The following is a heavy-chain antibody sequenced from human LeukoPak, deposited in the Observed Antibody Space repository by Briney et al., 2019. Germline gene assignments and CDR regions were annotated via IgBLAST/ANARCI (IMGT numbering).Heavy chain of an antibody. J-gene: IGHJ4*02. D-gene: IGHD3-22*01. CDR1: GYTLTELS. CDR3: ATVGYDSSGPYFDY. CDR2: FDPEDGET. Sequence: ASVKVSCKVSGYTLTELSMHWVRQAPGKGLEWMGGFDPEDGETIYAQKFQGRVTMTEDTSTDTTYMELSSLRSEDTAVYYCATVGYDSSGPYFDYWGQGTLVTVSS. V-gene: IGHV1-24*01.